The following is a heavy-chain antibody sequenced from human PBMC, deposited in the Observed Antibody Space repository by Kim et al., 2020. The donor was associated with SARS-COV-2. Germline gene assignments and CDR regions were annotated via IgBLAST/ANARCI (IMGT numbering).Heavy chain of an antibody. V-gene: IGHV1-18*01. CDR3: ASEKAAADYRNPTGY. CDR1: GYTFTSYG. Sequence: ASVKVSCKASGYTFTSYGISWVRQAPGQGLEWMGWISAYNGNTNYAQKLQGRVTMTTDTSTSTAYMELRSLRSDDTAVYYCASEKAAADYRNPTGYWGQGTLVTVSS. CDR2: ISAYNGNT. D-gene: IGHD6-13*01. J-gene: IGHJ4*02.